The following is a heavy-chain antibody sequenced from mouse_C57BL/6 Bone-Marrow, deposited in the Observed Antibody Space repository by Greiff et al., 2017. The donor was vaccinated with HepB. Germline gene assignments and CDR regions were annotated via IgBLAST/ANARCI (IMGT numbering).Heavy chain of an antibody. CDR1: DSEVFPIAY. Sequence: VQLQQSGSELRSPGSSVKLSCKDFDSEVFPIAYMSWVRQKPGHGFEWIGGILPSIGRTIYGEKFEDKATLDADTLSNTAYLELNSLTSEDSAIYYCARGATVVATDYYAMDYWGQGTSVTVSS. CDR2: ILPSIGRT. J-gene: IGHJ4*01. V-gene: IGHV15-2*01. CDR3: ARGATVVATDYYAMDY. D-gene: IGHD1-1*01.